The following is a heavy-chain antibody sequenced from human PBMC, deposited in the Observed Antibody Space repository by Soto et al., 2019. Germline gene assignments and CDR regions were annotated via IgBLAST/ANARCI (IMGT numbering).Heavy chain of an antibody. V-gene: IGHV4-30-4*01. CDR3: AKCVTVFGPVSRFRLDP. D-gene: IGHD3-3*01. J-gene: IGHJ5*02. Sequence: QVRLQESGPGLVKPSQTLCVKCTVSGDSISSGDYYWSWVRQPPGNGLEWIEYIYYSGITYFNPSLKSRVAISMEASKNLFFLTLSSVTAADTAVYFSAKCVTVFGPVSRFRLDPLGQGTPVTVSS. CDR2: IYYSGIT. CDR1: GDSISSGDYY.